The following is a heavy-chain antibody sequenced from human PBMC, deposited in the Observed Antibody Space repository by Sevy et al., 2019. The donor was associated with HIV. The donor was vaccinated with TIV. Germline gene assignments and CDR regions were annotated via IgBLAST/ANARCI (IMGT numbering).Heavy chain of an antibody. D-gene: IGHD3-16*01. CDR2: MNEDGSVT. Sequence: GGSLRLSCAGSGFSITSYWMHWVRQAPGKGLVWVSRMNEDGSVTNHADSVRGRFTISRDNAKNTLYLQMNSLRVEGTAVYYCVKDFGGPTDYWGQGTLVTVSS. CDR3: VKDFGGPTDY. V-gene: IGHV3-74*01. CDR1: GFSITSYW. J-gene: IGHJ4*02.